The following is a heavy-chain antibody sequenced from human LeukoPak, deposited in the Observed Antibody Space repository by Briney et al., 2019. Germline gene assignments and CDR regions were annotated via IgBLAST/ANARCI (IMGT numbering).Heavy chain of an antibody. CDR3: ARLYYDILTGYKYYYYYYMDV. D-gene: IGHD3-9*01. Sequence: PSETLSLTCAVYGVSFSGYYWSWIRQPPGRGLEWVGEINHSGSTNYNPSLKSRVTISVDTSKNQFSLKLSSVTAADTAVYYCARLYYDILTGYKYYYYYYMDVWGKGTTVTISS. CDR1: GVSFSGYY. J-gene: IGHJ6*03. V-gene: IGHV4-34*01. CDR2: INHSGST.